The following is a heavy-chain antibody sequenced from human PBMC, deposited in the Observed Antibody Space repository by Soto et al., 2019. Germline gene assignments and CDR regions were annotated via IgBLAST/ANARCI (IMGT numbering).Heavy chain of an antibody. CDR3: ARGIEGWYQGRYYYGMDV. Sequence: QVQLQESGPGLVKPSETLSLTCTVSGGSVSSGSYYWSWFRQPPGKGLEWIGYIYYSGSTNYNPSLKRRVTLSVGTSKNQFSLKLSSVTAADTAVYYCARGIEGWYQGRYYYGMDVWGQGTTVTVSS. CDR1: GGSVSSGSYY. V-gene: IGHV4-61*01. J-gene: IGHJ6*02. CDR2: IYYSGST. D-gene: IGHD6-19*01.